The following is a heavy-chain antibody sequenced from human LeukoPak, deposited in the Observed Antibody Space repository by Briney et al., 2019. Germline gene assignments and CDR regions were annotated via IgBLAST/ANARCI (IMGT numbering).Heavy chain of an antibody. CDR1: GFIFSSYS. CDR2: ISSSGSTI. Sequence: GGSLRLSCAASGFIFSSYSMNWVRQAPGKGLEWVSYISSSGSTIYYADSVKGRFTISRDNAKNSLYLQMNSLRAEDTAVYYCAKDVRGYSYGYYYYMDVWGKGTTVTVSS. CDR3: AKDVRGYSYGYYYYMDV. D-gene: IGHD5-18*01. V-gene: IGHV3-48*01. J-gene: IGHJ6*03.